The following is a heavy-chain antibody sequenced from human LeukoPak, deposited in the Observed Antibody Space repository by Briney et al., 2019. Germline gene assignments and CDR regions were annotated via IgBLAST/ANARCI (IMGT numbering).Heavy chain of an antibody. CDR3: AREVIVGATGYYYYGMDV. Sequence: SETLSLTCTVSGGSVSSGSYFWTWIRQPPGKGLEWIGYVYYSGSTNYNPSLKSRVTISVDTSKNQFSLKVSSVTAADTAVHYCAREVIVGATGYYYYGMDVWGQGTTVTVSS. CDR1: GGSVSSGSYF. CDR2: VYYSGST. J-gene: IGHJ6*02. D-gene: IGHD1-26*01. V-gene: IGHV4-61*01.